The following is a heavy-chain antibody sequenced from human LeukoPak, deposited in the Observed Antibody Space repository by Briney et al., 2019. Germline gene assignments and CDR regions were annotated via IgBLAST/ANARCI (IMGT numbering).Heavy chain of an antibody. D-gene: IGHD3-22*01. CDR1: GGSFSGYY. CDR3: AREGMDSSGYYY. J-gene: IGHJ4*02. V-gene: IGHV4-34*01. CDR2: INHSGST. Sequence: SETLSLTCAVYGGSFSGYYWSWIRQPPGKGLEWIGEINHSGSTNYNPSLKSRVTISVDTSKNQFSLKLSSVTAADTAVYYCAREGMDSSGYYYWGQGTLVTVFS.